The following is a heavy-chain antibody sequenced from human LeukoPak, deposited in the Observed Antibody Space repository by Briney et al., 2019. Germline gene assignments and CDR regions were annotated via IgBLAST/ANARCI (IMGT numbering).Heavy chain of an antibody. CDR3: ALHPPYSSSSYYFDY. D-gene: IGHD6-6*01. J-gene: IGHJ4*02. V-gene: IGHV1-69*05. Sequence: GASVKVSCKASGGTFSSYAISWVRQAPGQGLEWMGGIIPIFGTANYAQKFQGRVTITTDESTSTAYMELSSLRSEDTAVYYCALHPPYSSSSYYFDYWGQGTLVTVSS. CDR1: GGTFSSYA. CDR2: IIPIFGTA.